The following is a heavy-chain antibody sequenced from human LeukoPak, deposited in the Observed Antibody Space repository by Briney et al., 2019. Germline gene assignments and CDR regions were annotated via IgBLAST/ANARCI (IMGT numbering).Heavy chain of an antibody. J-gene: IGHJ5*02. V-gene: IGHV4-38-2*02. CDR2: MFHSGST. CDR3: ARSRGSGSYYPTNWFDP. Sequence: SETLSLTCTVPGYSISSGYYWGWIRQPPGKGLEWIGSMFHSGSTYYNPSLKSRVTMSVDTSKNQFSLKLSSVTAADTAVYYCARSRGSGSYYPTNWFDPWGQGTLVTVSS. CDR1: GYSISSGYY. D-gene: IGHD3-10*01.